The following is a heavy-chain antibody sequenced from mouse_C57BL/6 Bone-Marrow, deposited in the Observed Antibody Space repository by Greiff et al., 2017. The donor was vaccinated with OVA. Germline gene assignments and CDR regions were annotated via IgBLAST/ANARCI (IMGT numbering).Heavy chain of an antibody. CDR3: AKNEGGTVVFDY. J-gene: IGHJ2*01. D-gene: IGHD1-1*01. CDR1: GFSLTSYG. V-gene: IGHV2-5*01. Sequence: VQLQQSGPGLVQPSQSLSLTCTVSGFSLTSYGVHWVRQSPGKGLEWLGVIWRGGSTDYNAAFMSRLSITKDNSKSQVFFKMHRLQADDTAIYDCAKNEGGTVVFDYWGQGTTRTVSS. CDR2: IWRGGST.